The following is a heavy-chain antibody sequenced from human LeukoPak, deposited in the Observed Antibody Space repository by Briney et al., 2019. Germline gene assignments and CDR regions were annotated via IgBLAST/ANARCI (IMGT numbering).Heavy chain of an antibody. V-gene: IGHV4-59*01. D-gene: IGHD3-10*01. J-gene: IGHJ4*02. CDR3: ARVSSVTNFDY. CDR2: IYYSGST. Sequence: SETLSLTYTVSGGSISSYYWSWIRQPPGKGLEWIGYIYYSGSTNYNPSLKSRVTISVDTSKNQFSLKLSSVTAANTAVYYCARVSSVTNFDYWGQGTLVTVSS. CDR1: GGSISSYY.